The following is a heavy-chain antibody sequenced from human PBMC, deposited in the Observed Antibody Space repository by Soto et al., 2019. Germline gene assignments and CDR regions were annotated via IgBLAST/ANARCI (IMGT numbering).Heavy chain of an antibody. Sequence: GESLKISCKGSGYTFSSYWIGWVRQLPGQGLEWMGIIYPGDSDIKHSPSLEGQVTISADKSISTAYLQWSSLTASDTAMYYCARLTGLPYYYSMDVWGQGTTVTVSS. J-gene: IGHJ6*02. CDR1: GYTFSSYW. V-gene: IGHV5-51*01. CDR3: ARLTGLPYYYSMDV. CDR2: IYPGDSDI. D-gene: IGHD3-9*01.